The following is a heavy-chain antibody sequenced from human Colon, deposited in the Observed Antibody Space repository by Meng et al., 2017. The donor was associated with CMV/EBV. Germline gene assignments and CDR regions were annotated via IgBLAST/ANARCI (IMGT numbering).Heavy chain of an antibody. V-gene: IGHV3-21*01. CDR2: ISSGTRYI. D-gene: IGHD1-26*01. CDR1: GFTFSTYS. CDR3: ARDLVGIEGPTGN. Sequence: GESLKISCAASGFTFSTYSMHWVRQAPGKGLEWVSSISSGTRYIYYADSVKGRFTISRDNANSSLYLRMSSLRAEDTAVYYCARDLVGIEGPTGNWGQGTLVTLSS. J-gene: IGHJ4*02.